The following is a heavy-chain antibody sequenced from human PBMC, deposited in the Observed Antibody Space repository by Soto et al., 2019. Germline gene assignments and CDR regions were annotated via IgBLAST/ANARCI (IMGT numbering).Heavy chain of an antibody. CDR1: GYTFTSYA. V-gene: IGHV1-3*01. CDR3: ASSHIAAAPYGMDV. CDR2: INAGNGNT. D-gene: IGHD6-13*01. J-gene: IGHJ6*02. Sequence: QVQLVQSGAEVKKPGASVTVSCKASGYTFTSYAMHWVRQAPGQRLEWMGWINAGNGNTKYSQKFQGRVTITRDTSASTAYMELSSLRSEDTAVYYCASSHIAAAPYGMDVSGQGTTVTVSS.